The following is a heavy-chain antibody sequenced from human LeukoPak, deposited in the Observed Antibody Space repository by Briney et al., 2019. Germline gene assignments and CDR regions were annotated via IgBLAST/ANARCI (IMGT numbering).Heavy chain of an antibody. Sequence: GGSLRLSCAASGFTFSSYAMHWVREAPGKGLGGGGVISYDGSNKYYADSVRGRFTISRDNSKNTLYLQMNSVRAEDTAVYYCARDSAGELLGGTNFDYWGQGTLVTVSS. V-gene: IGHV3-30-3*01. D-gene: IGHD1-26*01. CDR1: GFTFSSYA. J-gene: IGHJ4*02. CDR2: ISYDGSNK. CDR3: ARDSAGELLGGTNFDY.